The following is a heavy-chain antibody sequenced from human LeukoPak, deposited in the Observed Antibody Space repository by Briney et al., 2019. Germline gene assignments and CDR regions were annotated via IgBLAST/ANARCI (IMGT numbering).Heavy chain of an antibody. J-gene: IGHJ4*02. CDR3: AKGWITMLPVDY. Sequence: PGGSLRLSCAASGFTFSSYGMHWVRQAPGKGLEWVAVISYDGSNKYYADSVKGRFTISRDNSKNTLYLQMNSLRAEDTAVYYCAKGWITMLPVDYWGQGTLVTVSS. CDR2: ISYDGSNK. D-gene: IGHD3-10*02. CDR1: GFTFSSYG. V-gene: IGHV3-30*18.